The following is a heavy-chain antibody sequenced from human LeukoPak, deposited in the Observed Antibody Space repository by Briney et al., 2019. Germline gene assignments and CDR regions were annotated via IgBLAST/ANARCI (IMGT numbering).Heavy chain of an antibody. V-gene: IGHV4-34*01. CDR1: GGSFSGYY. Sequence: PSETLSLTCAVYGGSFSGYYWSWIRQPPGKGLEWIGEINHSGSTNYNPSLKSRVTISVDTSKNQFSLKVSSVTAADTAVYYCARAHSSGWPHMFDPWGQGTLVTVPS. J-gene: IGHJ5*02. CDR2: INHSGST. D-gene: IGHD6-19*01. CDR3: ARAHSSGWPHMFDP.